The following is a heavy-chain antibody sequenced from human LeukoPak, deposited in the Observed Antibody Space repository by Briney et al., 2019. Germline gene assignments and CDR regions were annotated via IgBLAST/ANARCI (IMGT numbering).Heavy chain of an antibody. V-gene: IGHV3-48*01. CDR2: ISLGSSTT. D-gene: IGHD3-3*01. J-gene: IGHJ4*02. CDR3: ARDITVFGVIINFDY. Sequence: PGGSLRLSCAASGFTFSGYSMNWIRQAPGKGLEWVSYISLGSSTTYSADSVKGRFTISRDNAKNSLYLQMNSLRAEDTAVYYCARDITVFGVIINFDYWGQGTLVAVSS. CDR1: GFTFSGYS.